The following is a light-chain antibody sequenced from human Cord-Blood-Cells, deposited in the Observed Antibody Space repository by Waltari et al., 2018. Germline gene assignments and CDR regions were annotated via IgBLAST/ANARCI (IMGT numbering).Light chain of an antibody. CDR3: QSYDSSNQV. V-gene: IGLV6-57*01. CDR2: EDN. CDR1: SGSIASNH. Sequence: NFMLTQPHSVSESPGKTVTISCTHSSGSIASNHVPWYQQRPGSSPTTVIYEDNQRPSGLPVRFSCSIDSSSNSASLTISRLNTEDEADYYCQSYDSSNQVFGGGTKLTVL. J-gene: IGLJ3*02.